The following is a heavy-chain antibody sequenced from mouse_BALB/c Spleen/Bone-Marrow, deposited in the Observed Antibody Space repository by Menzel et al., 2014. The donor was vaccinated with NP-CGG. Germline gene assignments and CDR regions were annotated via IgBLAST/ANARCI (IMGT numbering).Heavy chain of an antibody. CDR3: ARLGCYGYHDN. D-gene: IGHD1-2*01. J-gene: IGHJ2*01. V-gene: IGHV4-2*02. CDR2: INPGSSTI. CDR1: GFDFGRYW. Sequence: EVQRVESGGGLVQPGGSLNLACVASGFDFGRYWMSWARQAPGKGLEWIGEINPGSSTINYSPSLKDKFIMSRDNAKNTLYLQMRKVRSEDAALYYCARLGCYGYHDNWGQGTTLTVSS.